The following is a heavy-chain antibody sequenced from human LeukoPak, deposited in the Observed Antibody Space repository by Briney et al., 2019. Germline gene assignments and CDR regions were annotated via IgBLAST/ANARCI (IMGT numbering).Heavy chain of an antibody. V-gene: IGHV3-7*01. CDR3: TRENWHLDY. CDR1: GFTFSSYG. Sequence: GGSLRLSCAASGFTFSSYGMHWVRQAPGKGLEWVGNINQDGSEKYYGDSVKDRFTISRDNAKNSLYLQMNSLRAEDAAVYYCTRENWHLDYWGQGNLVTVSS. J-gene: IGHJ4*02. CDR2: INQDGSEK.